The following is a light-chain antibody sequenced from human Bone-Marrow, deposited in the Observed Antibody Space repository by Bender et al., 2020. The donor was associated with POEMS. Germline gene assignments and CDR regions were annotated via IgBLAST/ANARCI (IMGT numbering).Light chain of an antibody. J-gene: IGLJ2*01. CDR1: SSDVGRYDY. CDR3: CSYADIDTLL. Sequence: QSALTQPASVSGSPGQSITISCTGSSSDVGRYDYVSWYQHHPGKAPKLLLYDVTKRPSGVPDRLSGFKAGNTASLTVSGLQAEDEADYYCCSYADIDTLLFGGGTKLTVL. V-gene: IGLV2-11*01. CDR2: DVT.